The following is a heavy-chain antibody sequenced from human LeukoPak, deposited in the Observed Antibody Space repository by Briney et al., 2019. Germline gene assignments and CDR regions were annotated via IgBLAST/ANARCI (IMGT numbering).Heavy chain of an antibody. CDR1: GGSISSGGYS. V-gene: IGHV4-30-2*01. CDR3: ARGGWLSSFDY. Sequence: SQTLSLTCAVSGGSISSGGYSWSWIRQPPGKGLEWIGYIYHSGSTYYNASLKSRVTISVDRSKNQFSLKLSSVTAADTAVYYCARGGWLSSFDYWGQGTLVTVSS. CDR2: IYHSGST. J-gene: IGHJ4*02. D-gene: IGHD3-9*01.